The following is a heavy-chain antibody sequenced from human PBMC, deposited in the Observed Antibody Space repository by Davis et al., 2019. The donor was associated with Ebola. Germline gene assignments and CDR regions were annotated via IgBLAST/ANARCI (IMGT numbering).Heavy chain of an antibody. D-gene: IGHD3-3*01. CDR3: AKRFLEWLGIDY. CDR1: GGSISSYY. Sequence: MPSETLSLTCTVSGGSISSYYWSWIRQPPGKGLEWIGYIYYSGSTNYNPSLKSRVTISVDKSKNQFSLKLSSVTAADTAVYYCAKRFLEWLGIDYWGQGTLVTVSS. V-gene: IGHV4-59*12. CDR2: IYYSGST. J-gene: IGHJ4*02.